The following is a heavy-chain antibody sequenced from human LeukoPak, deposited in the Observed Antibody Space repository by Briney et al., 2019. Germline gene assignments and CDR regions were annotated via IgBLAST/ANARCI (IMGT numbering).Heavy chain of an antibody. D-gene: IGHD1-14*01. CDR1: GGSISSGGYS. CDR3: ARDHGNGDAFDI. J-gene: IGHJ3*02. CDR2: IYHSGST. Sequence: PSETLSLTCAVSGGSISSGGYSWSWIRQPPGKGLEWIGYIYHSGSTYYNPSLKSRVTISVDRSKNQFSLKLSSVTAADTAVYYCARDHGNGDAFDIWGQGTMVTVSS. V-gene: IGHV4-30-2*01.